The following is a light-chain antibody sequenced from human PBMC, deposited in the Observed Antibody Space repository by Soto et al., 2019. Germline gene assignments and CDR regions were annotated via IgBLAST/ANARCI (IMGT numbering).Light chain of an antibody. CDR3: QQYNNWWK. CDR1: PSVSSN. CDR2: GAS. V-gene: IGKV3-15*01. J-gene: IGKJ1*01. Sequence: EIVMTQSPATLSVSPGERATLSCRASPSVSSNLAWYQQKPGQAPRLLISGASTRAAGIPARFGGSGSEAEFTRTMSSLQTAGFAFYYCQQYNNWWKFGNGPKVEIK.